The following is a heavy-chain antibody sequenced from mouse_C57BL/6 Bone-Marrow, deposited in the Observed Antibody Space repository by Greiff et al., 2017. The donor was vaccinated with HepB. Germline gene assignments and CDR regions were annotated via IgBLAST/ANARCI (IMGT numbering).Heavy chain of an antibody. CDR2: IYPGSGNT. D-gene: IGHD2-4*01. CDR1: GYTFTDYY. V-gene: IGHV1-76*01. CDR3: ARGLRRLDY. Sequence: VKLMESGAELVRPGASVKLSCKASGYTFTDYYINWVKQRPGQGLEWIARIYPGSGNTYYNEKFKGKATLTAEKSSSTAYMQLSSLTSEDSAVYFCARGLRRLDYWGQGTTLTVSS. J-gene: IGHJ2*01.